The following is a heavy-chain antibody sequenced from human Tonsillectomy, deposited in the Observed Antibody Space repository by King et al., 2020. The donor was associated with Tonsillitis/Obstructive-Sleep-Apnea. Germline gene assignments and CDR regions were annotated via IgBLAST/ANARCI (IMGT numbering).Heavy chain of an antibody. Sequence: VQLVESGGGLVQPGGSLRLSCAASGFTFSSYGMHWVRQAPGKGLEYVSAISGYGGGTSYANSVKGRFTIYRDNSNNTLYLQMGSRRAEDMGVYYCARVQGLTIFGVVPYYYMDVWGKGPTVTLSS. CDR2: ISGYGGGT. J-gene: IGHJ6*03. D-gene: IGHD3-3*01. V-gene: IGHV3-64*01. CDR3: ARVQGLTIFGVVPYYYMDV. CDR1: GFTFSSYG.